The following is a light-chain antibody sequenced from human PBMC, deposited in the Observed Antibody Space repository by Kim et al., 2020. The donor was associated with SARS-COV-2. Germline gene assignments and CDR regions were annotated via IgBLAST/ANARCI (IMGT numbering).Light chain of an antibody. CDR3: QQSYNSPCT. V-gene: IGKV1-39*01. CDR2: AAT. CDR1: HRISNF. J-gene: IGKJ2*02. Sequence: DIQMTQSPSSLSASVGDRVTITCRASHRISNFVSWYQQKPGKAPKLLIYAATTLHSGVPSRFSGSGSGADFTLTISNLQAEDFATYYCQQSYNSPCTFGQGTKLEI.